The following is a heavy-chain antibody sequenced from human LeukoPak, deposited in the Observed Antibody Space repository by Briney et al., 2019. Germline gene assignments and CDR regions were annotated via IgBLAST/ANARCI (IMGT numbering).Heavy chain of an antibody. D-gene: IGHD6-19*01. CDR2: INPNSGGT. CDR3: ARPAVTGTSVGAFDI. V-gene: IGHV1-2*02. Sequence: ASVTVSCKASGYTFTGYSMHWVRQAPGQGLEWMGWINPNSGGTNYAQKFQGRVSMTRDTSISTAYRERSGLRSDDTAVYYCARPAVTGTSVGAFDIWGQGTMVTVSS. CDR1: GYTFTGYS. J-gene: IGHJ3*02.